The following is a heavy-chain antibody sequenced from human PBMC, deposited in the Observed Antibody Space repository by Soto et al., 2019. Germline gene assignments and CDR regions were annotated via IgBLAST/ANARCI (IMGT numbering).Heavy chain of an antibody. J-gene: IGHJ4*02. Sequence: QVQLVQSGAEVKKPGASVKVSCKASGYTFTSYGISWVRQAPGQGLEWMGWISAYNGNTNYAQKLQGKVTMTPDTSTSTAYMELRSLRSDDTAVYYCARHRRPSYDFWSGYFYYFDYWGQGTLVTVSS. CDR1: GYTFTSYG. V-gene: IGHV1-18*04. CDR3: ARHRRPSYDFWSGYFYYFDY. D-gene: IGHD3-3*01. CDR2: ISAYNGNT.